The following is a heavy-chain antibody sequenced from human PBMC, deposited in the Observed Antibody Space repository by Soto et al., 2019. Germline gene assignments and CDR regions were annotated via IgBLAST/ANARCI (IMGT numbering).Heavy chain of an antibody. D-gene: IGHD2-2*01. CDR1: GDSITSSSYY. Sequence: PSETLSLTCAVSGDSITSSSYYWAWIRKPPGKGLEWVSLIGESGTPTYYADSVKGRFTISRDNSGNTLFLEMYSLRAEDTAVYYCARYIPGVRYYGMDVWGQGTTVTVSS. CDR3: ARYIPGVRYYGMDV. V-gene: IGHV3-23*01. J-gene: IGHJ6*02. CDR2: IGESGTPT.